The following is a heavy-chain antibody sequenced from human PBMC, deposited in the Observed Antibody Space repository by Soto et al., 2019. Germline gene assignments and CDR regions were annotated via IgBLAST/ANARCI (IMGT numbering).Heavy chain of an antibody. D-gene: IGHD3-22*01. J-gene: IGHJ3*02. CDR3: ARGGYYYDSSGPGVGAFDI. CDR1: GYTFTSYY. Sequence: ASVKVSCKASGYTFTSYYMHWVRQAPGQGLEWMGIINPSGGSTSYAQKFQGRVTMTRDTSTSTVYMELSSLRSEDTAVYCCARGGYYYDSSGPGVGAFDIWGQGTMVT. V-gene: IGHV1-46*01. CDR2: INPSGGST.